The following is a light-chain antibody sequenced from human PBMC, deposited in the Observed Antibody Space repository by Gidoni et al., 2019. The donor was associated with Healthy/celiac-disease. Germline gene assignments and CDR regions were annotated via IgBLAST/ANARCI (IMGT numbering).Light chain of an antibody. J-gene: IGLJ2*01. CDR1: SSDVGSYNL. CDR2: EGS. Sequence: QSALTHPAPVSGSPGQSITISCTGTSSDVGSYNLVPWYQQHPGKAPKLMIYEGSKRPSGVSNRFSGSKSGNTASLTISGLQAEDEADYYCCSYAGSRMVFGGGTKLTVL. V-gene: IGLV2-23*01. CDR3: CSYAGSRMV.